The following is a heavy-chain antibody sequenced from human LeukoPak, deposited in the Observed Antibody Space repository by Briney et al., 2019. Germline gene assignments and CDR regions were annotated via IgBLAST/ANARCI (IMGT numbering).Heavy chain of an antibody. D-gene: IGHD2-2*02. V-gene: IGHV4-59*08. J-gene: IGHJ4*02. CDR3: ARHGARAGGYCSSTSCYTFDF. CDR1: GGSITSQH. CDR2: IHSSGST. Sequence: SETLSLTCTVPGGSITSQHWSWIRQPPGKGLEWIAYIHSSGSTNHNPSLKSRVTVSLDTSKNQFSLKLSSVTAADTALYYCARHGARAGGYCSSTSCYTFDFWGQGTQVTVSS.